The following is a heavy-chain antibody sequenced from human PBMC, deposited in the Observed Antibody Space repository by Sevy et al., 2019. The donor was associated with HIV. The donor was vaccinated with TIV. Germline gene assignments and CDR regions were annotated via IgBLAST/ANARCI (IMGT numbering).Heavy chain of an antibody. CDR3: ATTKDYYDSSGYPFDY. Sequence: ASVNVSCKVSGYTLTELYMHWVRHAPGKGLEWMGSFDPEDGETIYAQNFQGRVTMTEDRSTDTAYMELSSLRSEDTAVYYCATTKDYYDSSGYPFDYWGQGTLVTVSS. CDR2: FDPEDGET. J-gene: IGHJ4*02. D-gene: IGHD3-22*01. CDR1: GYTLTELY. V-gene: IGHV1-24*01.